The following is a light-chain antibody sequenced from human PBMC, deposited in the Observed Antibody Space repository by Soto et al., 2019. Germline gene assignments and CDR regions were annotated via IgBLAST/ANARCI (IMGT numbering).Light chain of an antibody. Sequence: TKLSHSASTLSASKRDRLTRTARSSQRISSRLAWYQQKPGKAPNLLSYDASSLESGVPSRFSGSGSGTEFTLTISSLQPDDFATYYCQQYNSYPWTFGQGTKVDVK. CDR2: DAS. CDR1: QRISSR. V-gene: IGKV1-5*01. J-gene: IGKJ1*01. CDR3: QQYNSYPWT.